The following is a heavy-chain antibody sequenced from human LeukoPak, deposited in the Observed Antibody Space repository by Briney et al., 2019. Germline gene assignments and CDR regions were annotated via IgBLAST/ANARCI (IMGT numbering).Heavy chain of an antibody. D-gene: IGHD4-17*01. CDR3: ARAFDYGDFGGGDY. V-gene: IGHV3-53*05. CDR1: GFIVSYNY. Sequence: PGGSLRLSCAASGFIVSYNYMSWVRQAPGKGLEWVSVIYSGGSTYYADSVKGRFTISRDNSKNTLYLQMNSLRAEDTAVYYCARAFDYGDFGGGDYWGQGTLVTVSS. CDR2: IYSGGST. J-gene: IGHJ4*02.